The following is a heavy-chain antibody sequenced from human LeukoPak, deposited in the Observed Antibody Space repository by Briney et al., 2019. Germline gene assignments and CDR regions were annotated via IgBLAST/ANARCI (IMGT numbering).Heavy chain of an antibody. CDR3: TRGGITFDY. J-gene: IGHJ4*02. V-gene: IGHV3-74*01. CDR2: ISISNDGITT. D-gene: IGHD1-14*01. Sequence: GGSLRLSCAASGFPFCSYWVHWVRQAPGKGVVGVSRISISNDGITTHYADSVRGRFTISRDDAKHTLYLQMNNLRAEDTAVYYCTRGGITFDYRGQGTLVTVSS. CDR1: GFPFCSYW.